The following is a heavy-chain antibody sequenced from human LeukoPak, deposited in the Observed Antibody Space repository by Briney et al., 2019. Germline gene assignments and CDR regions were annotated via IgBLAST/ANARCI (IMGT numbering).Heavy chain of an antibody. J-gene: IGHJ5*02. V-gene: IGHV1-69*13. CDR3: ARSRCSSTSCYAPNNWFDP. CDR2: IIPIFGTA. D-gene: IGHD2-2*01. CDR1: GGTFSSYA. Sequence: SVKVSCKASGGTFSSYAISRVRQAPGQGLEWMGGIIPIFGTANYAQKFQGRVTITADESTSTAYMELSSLRSEDTAVYYCARSRCSSTSCYAPNNWFDPWGQGTLVTVSS.